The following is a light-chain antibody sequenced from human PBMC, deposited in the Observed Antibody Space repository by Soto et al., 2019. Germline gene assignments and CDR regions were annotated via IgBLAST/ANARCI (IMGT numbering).Light chain of an antibody. Sequence: EIVVTQSPATLSVSPGERATLSCRASQSVSSNLAWYPQRPGQPPNPLIFGASHRAPDIPDRFSGSGAGTDCTLTISRLEPEDVAVDYCQQYGSSIQTFGQGTKVDIK. J-gene: IGKJ1*01. CDR3: QQYGSSIQT. V-gene: IGKV3-20*01. CDR1: QSVSSN. CDR2: GAS.